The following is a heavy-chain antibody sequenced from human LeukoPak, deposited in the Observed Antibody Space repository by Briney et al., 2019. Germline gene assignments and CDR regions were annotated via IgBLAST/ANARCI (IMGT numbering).Heavy chain of an antibody. Sequence: GASVKVSCKASGYTFTSYAMNWVRQAPGQGLEWMGWINTNTGNPTYAQVFTGRSVFSLDTSVSTAYLQISSLKAEDTAVYYCARVNSGTYYYGVDVWGQGTTVTVSS. V-gene: IGHV7-4-1*02. CDR3: ARVNSGTYYYGVDV. J-gene: IGHJ6*02. D-gene: IGHD1-26*01. CDR1: GYTFTSYA. CDR2: INTNTGNP.